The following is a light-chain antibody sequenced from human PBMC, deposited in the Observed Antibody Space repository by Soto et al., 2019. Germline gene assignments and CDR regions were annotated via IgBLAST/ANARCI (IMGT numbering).Light chain of an antibody. V-gene: IGKV3-15*01. CDR2: DAS. CDR1: QSVSSSY. Sequence: EIVLTQSPGTLSLSPGERATLSCRASQSVSSSYLAWYQQKPGQAPRLLIYDASTRATGIPARFSGSGSGTEFTLTISSLQSEDFAVYYCQQYNNWPVTFGGGTKVDIK. J-gene: IGKJ4*01. CDR3: QQYNNWPVT.